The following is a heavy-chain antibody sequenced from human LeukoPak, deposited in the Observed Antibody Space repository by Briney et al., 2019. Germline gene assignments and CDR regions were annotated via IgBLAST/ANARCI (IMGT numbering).Heavy chain of an antibody. CDR1: GFAFSSYA. D-gene: IGHD6-13*01. CDR2: ISGSGGST. V-gene: IGHV3-23*01. J-gene: IGHJ4*02. Sequence: SGGSLRLSCAASGFAFSSYAMSWVRQAQGKGLEWVSAISGSGGSTYYADSVKGRFTISRDNSKNTLYLQMNSLRAEDTAVYYCAKERGAAAGKAFYYWGQGTLVTVSS. CDR3: AKERGAAAGKAFYY.